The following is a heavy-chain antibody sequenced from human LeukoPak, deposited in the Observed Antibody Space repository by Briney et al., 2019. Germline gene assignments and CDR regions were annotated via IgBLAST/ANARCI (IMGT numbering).Heavy chain of an antibody. CDR2: IYTRGST. J-gene: IGHJ3*02. V-gene: IGHV4-4*07. D-gene: IGHD3-22*01. CDR1: GGSISSFY. Sequence: SETLSLTCSVSGGSISSFYCNWIRQPAGKGLAWLGRIYTRGSTIYNPSLKSRVTISVDKSKNQFSLTLSSVTAADTAVYYCAREGYYDSSGPSDAFDIWGQGTMVTVSS. CDR3: AREGYYDSSGPSDAFDI.